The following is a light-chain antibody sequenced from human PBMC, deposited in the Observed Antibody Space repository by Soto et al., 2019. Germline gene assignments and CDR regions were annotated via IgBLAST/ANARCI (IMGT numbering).Light chain of an antibody. CDR2: EVS. J-gene: IGLJ3*02. V-gene: IGLV2-14*01. CDR1: SSDVGGNNF. Sequence: QSALTQSASVSGSPGQSITISCIGTSSDVGGNNFVSWYQQHPGKAPKLIIYEVSYRPSGVSDRFSGSQSGDTASLTISGLQVEDEADYYCSSYTTSRTRVFGGGTKVTVL. CDR3: SSYTTSRTRV.